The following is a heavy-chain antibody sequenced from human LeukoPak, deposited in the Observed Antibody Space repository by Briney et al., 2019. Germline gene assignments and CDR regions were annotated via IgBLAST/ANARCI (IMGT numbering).Heavy chain of an antibody. Sequence: GGSLRLSCAASGFTFSGWMSWLRQAPGKGLEWVANIKQDATAKYYVDSVKGRFTISRDNAKNSLYLDMNSLRTEDTAVYYCARLVWGTDRYFDLWGQGTLVTVSS. CDR2: IKQDATAK. J-gene: IGHJ4*02. CDR3: ARLVWGTDRYFDL. D-gene: IGHD3-16*01. V-gene: IGHV3-7*01. CDR1: GFTFSGW.